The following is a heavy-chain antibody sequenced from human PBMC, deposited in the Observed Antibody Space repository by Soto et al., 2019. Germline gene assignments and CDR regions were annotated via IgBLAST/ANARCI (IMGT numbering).Heavy chain of an antibody. Sequence: QVQLVQSGAEAKKPGSSVKVSCKASGGTFSSYAISWVRQAPGQGLEWMGGTIPIFGTANYTKKFQGRVTIPADESTSTAYRALSSLRSEDTAVDSCARALYGDYYFDYWGQGTLVTVSS. CDR1: GGTFSSYA. J-gene: IGHJ4*02. CDR3: ARALYGDYYFDY. V-gene: IGHV1-69*12. CDR2: TIPIFGTA. D-gene: IGHD4-17*01.